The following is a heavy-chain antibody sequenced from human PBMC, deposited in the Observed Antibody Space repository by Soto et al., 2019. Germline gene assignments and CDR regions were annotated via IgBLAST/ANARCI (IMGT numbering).Heavy chain of an antibody. CDR2: IYYSGSA. CDR3: ARVLYYGSGTSDY. J-gene: IGHJ4*02. V-gene: IGHV4-30-4*08. CDR1: GGSISSGDYY. Sequence: QVQLQESGPGLVKPSQTLSLTCTVSGGSISSGDYYWSWIRQSPGMGLEWIGYIYYSGSAYYNPSLKSQVTTSVDTSKNQFSLQLSSVTAADTAVYYCARVLYYGSGTSDYWGQGTLVTVSS. D-gene: IGHD3-10*01.